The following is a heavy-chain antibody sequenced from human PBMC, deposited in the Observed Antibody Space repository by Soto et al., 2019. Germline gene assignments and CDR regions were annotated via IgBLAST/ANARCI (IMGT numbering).Heavy chain of an antibody. CDR1: GYSISSGYY. D-gene: IGHD3-3*01. CDR3: ASKGVGGIYYGMDV. V-gene: IGHV4-38-2*01. CDR2: IYHSGST. Sequence: SETLSLTCAVSGYSISSGYYWGWIRQPPGKGLEWIGSIYHSGSTYYNPPLKSRVTISVDTSKNQFSLKLSSVTAADTAVYYCASKGVGGIYYGMDVWGQGTTVTVSS. J-gene: IGHJ6*02.